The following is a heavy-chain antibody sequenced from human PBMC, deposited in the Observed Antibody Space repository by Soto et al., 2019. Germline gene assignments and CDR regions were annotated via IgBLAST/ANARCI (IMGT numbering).Heavy chain of an antibody. CDR3: ARGTRNYYYAMDG. Sequence: GGSLRLSCAASGFTFSSYGMHWVRQAPGKGLEWVTIIWYDGSNTYYADSVKGRFTTSRDNSKNTLYLQMNSLRAEDTAVYYCARGTRNYYYAMDGWGRGTTCAVSS. CDR2: IWYDGSNT. D-gene: IGHD6-6*01. J-gene: IGHJ6*02. V-gene: IGHV3-33*01. CDR1: GFTFSSYG.